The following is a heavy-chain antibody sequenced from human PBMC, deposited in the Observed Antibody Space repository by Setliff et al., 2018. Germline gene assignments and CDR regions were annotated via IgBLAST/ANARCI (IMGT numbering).Heavy chain of an antibody. Sequence: ETLSLTCAVYGGSFSGYYWSWVRQAPGKGLEWVANIKQDGSEKYYVDSVKGRFTISRDNAKNSLYLQMNSLRAEDTAVYYCARDQTPYNWGFNNAFDIWGQGTMVTVSS. CDR2: IKQDGSEK. CDR1: GGSFSGYY. D-gene: IGHD7-27*01. CDR3: ARDQTPYNWGFNNAFDI. V-gene: IGHV3-7*01. J-gene: IGHJ3*02.